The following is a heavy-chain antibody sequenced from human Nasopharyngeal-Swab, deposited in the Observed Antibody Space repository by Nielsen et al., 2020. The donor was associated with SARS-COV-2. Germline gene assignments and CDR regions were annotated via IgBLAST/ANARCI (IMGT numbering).Heavy chain of an antibody. J-gene: IGHJ4*02. V-gene: IGHV3-13*01. D-gene: IGHD6-19*01. CDR1: GFTFSSYD. CDR3: ARATSNGWYIYYFDY. CDR2: IHSAGDT. Sequence: GGSLRLSCAASGFTFSSYDMHWVRQATGKSLAWVSGIHSAGDTYYPGSVKGRFTISRENAKNSLYLQMNSLRAEDTAVYYCARATSNGWYIYYFDYWGLGTLVTVSS.